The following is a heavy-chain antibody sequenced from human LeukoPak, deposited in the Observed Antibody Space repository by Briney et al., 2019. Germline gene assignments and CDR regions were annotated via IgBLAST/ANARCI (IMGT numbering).Heavy chain of an antibody. J-gene: IGHJ5*02. CDR2: ISAYNGNT. Sequence: GASVKVSCKASGYTFTSYGISWVRQAPGQGLEWMGWISAYNGNTNYAQKLQGRVTMTTDTSTSTAYMELRSLRSEDTAVYYCARGPYSSSWYKGHWFDPWGQGTLVTVSS. CDR3: ARGPYSSSWYKGHWFDP. CDR1: GYTFTSYG. D-gene: IGHD6-13*01. V-gene: IGHV1-18*01.